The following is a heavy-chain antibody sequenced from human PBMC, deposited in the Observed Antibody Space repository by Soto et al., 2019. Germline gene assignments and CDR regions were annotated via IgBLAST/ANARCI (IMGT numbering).Heavy chain of an antibody. CDR3: ARWVNYYGSGSYSDY. Sequence: KTSETLSLTCAVSGYSISSGYYWGWIRQPPGKGLEWIGSIYHSGSTYYTPSLKSRVTISVDTSKNQFSLKLSSVTAADTAVYYCARWVNYYGSGSYSDYWVQGTLVTVSS. V-gene: IGHV4-38-2*01. D-gene: IGHD3-10*01. J-gene: IGHJ4*02. CDR2: IYHSGST. CDR1: GYSISSGYY.